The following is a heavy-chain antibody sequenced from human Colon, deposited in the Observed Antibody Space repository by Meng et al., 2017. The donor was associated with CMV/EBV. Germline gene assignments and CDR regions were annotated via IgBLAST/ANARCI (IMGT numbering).Heavy chain of an antibody. CDR1: GFNITNFH. Sequence: GESLKISCVASGFNITNFHMNWVRQAPGKGLEWVASSVSSGESYNYYADSVKGRFTVSRDNTKSSLYLQMNSLRAEDTAVYYCARTFGHLAFDYWGQGTLVPSPQ. V-gene: IGHV3-21*01. D-gene: IGHD3-10*01. CDR2: SVSSGESYN. CDR3: ARTFGHLAFDY. J-gene: IGHJ4*02.